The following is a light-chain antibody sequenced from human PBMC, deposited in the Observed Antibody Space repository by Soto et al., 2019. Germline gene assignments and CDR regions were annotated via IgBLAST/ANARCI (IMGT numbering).Light chain of an antibody. CDR2: EVS. CDR3: SSHAGTNGAFA. CDR1: SSDVGGYDY. V-gene: IGLV2-8*01. Sequence: QSVLTQPPSASGSPGQSVTISCTGTSSDVGGYDYVSWYQQHPGKAPKLMIYEVSKRPSGVPDRFSGSKSGNTASLTVSGLQAEDEADYYCSSHAGTNGAFAFGPGTKVTVL. J-gene: IGLJ1*01.